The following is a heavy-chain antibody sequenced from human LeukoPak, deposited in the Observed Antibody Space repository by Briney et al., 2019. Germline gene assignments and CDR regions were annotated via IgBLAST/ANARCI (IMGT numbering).Heavy chain of an antibody. CDR1: GFAFRSHG. D-gene: IGHD2-15*01. CDR3: ARDREDTYLDV. Sequence: GGSLRLSCAASGFAFRSHGMNWVRQAPGKGLEWVSGIRGDGVTTYYADSEKGRFTISRDNAKNSLYLQMNSLRAEDTALYYCARDREDTYLDVWGKGTTVTVSS. CDR2: IRGDGVTT. J-gene: IGHJ6*03. V-gene: IGHV3-23*01.